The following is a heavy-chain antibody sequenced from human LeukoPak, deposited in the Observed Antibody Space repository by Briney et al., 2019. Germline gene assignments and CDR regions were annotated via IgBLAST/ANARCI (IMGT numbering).Heavy chain of an antibody. J-gene: IGHJ4*02. Sequence: GGSLRLSCAASGFTFSSYAMSWVRQAPGKGLEWVSAISGSGGSTYYADSVKGRFTISRDNSKNTLYLQMNSLRAEDTAAYYCAKDPGGYSYGPQLDYWGQGTLVTVSS. CDR3: AKDPGGYSYGPQLDY. D-gene: IGHD5-18*01. CDR1: GFTFSSYA. CDR2: ISGSGGST. V-gene: IGHV3-23*01.